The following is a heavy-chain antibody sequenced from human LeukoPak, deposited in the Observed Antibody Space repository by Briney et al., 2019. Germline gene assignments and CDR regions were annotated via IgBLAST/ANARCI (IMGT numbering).Heavy chain of an antibody. CDR3: ARAYTSPNGPF. Sequence: ASVKVSCKASGYTFTSYGISWVRQAPGQGLEWMGWINPNNGATNYAQKFQGRVTMTRDTSITTAYMDLGRLTSDDTAVYYCARAYTSPNGPFWGQGTLVTVSS. CDR2: INPNNGAT. D-gene: IGHD2-2*01. CDR1: GYTFTSYG. J-gene: IGHJ4*02. V-gene: IGHV1-2*02.